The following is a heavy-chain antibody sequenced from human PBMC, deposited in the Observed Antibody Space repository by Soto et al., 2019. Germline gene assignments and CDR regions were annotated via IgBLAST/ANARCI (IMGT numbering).Heavy chain of an antibody. CDR3: ARDRGYYFDY. CDR1: GFTFSSYG. J-gene: IGHJ4*02. Sequence: QVQLVESGGGVVQPGRSLRLSCAASGFTFSSYGMHWVRQAPGKGLEGVAVIWYDGSNKYYADSVKGRFTISRDNSKNTLYLQMNGVRAEETAVYYCARDRGYYFDYWGQGTLVTASS. CDR2: IWYDGSNK. D-gene: IGHD3-16*01. V-gene: IGHV3-33*01.